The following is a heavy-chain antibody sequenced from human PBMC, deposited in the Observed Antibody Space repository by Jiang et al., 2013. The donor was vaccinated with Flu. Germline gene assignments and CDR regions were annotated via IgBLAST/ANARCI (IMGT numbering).Heavy chain of an antibody. V-gene: IGHV1-69*04. CDR1: GGIFSNDG. Sequence: SCKASGGIFSNDGISWVRQAPGQGLEWMGRIIPLLSITKYAQKVQGRVTITAEKSTSTVYMELSSLRSEDTAIYHCARETPGGQNAFDIWGQGTAVTVSS. D-gene: IGHD2-15*01. CDR2: IIPLLSIT. J-gene: IGHJ3*02. CDR3: ARETPGGQNAFDI.